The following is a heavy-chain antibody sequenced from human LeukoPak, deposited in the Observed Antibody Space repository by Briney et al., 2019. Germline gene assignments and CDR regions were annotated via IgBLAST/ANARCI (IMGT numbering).Heavy chain of an antibody. Sequence: ASVKVSCKASGYTFTGYYMHWVRQAPGQGPEWVGWIDPNRGGTNYAHRFQDRVTITRDTSISTVYMELNNLRSDDTAVYYCARDWDQLVPSKGGPPRYFYFMDVWGKGTSVIVSS. D-gene: IGHD2-15*01. CDR3: ARDWDQLVPSKGGPPRYFYFMDV. CDR1: GYTFTGYY. CDR2: IDPNRGGT. V-gene: IGHV1-2*07. J-gene: IGHJ6*03.